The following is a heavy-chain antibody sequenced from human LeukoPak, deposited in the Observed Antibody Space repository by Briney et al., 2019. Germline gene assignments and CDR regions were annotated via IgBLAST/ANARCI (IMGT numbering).Heavy chain of an antibody. V-gene: IGHV4-4*07. D-gene: IGHD1-26*01. J-gene: IGHJ5*02. CDR2: IYTSGST. CDR1: GGSISSYY. Sequence: SETLSLTCTVSGGSISSYYWSWIRQPAGKGLEWIGRIYTSGSTNYNPSLKSRVTMSVDTSKNQFSLKLSSVTAADTAVYYCARYSGSLGSGWFDPWGQGTLVTVFS. CDR3: ARYSGSLGSGWFDP.